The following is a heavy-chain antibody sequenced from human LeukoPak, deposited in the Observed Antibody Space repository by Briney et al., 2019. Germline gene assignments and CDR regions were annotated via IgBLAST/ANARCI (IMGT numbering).Heavy chain of an antibody. J-gene: IGHJ4*02. D-gene: IGHD6-19*01. V-gene: IGHV1-2*02. CDR1: GYTFTGYY. Sequence: ASVKVSCKASGYTFTGYYMHWVRQAPGQGLEWMGWINPNSGGTNYAQKFQRRVTMTRDTSISTAYMELSRLRSDDTAVYYCARDPYSSGRLFDYWGQGTLVTVSS. CDR3: ARDPYSSGRLFDY. CDR2: INPNSGGT.